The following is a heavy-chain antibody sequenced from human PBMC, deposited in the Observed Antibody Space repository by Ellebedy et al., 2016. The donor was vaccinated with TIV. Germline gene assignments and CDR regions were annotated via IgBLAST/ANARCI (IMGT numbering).Heavy chain of an antibody. CDR2: IYPGDSDT. V-gene: IGHV5-51*01. J-gene: IGHJ4*02. Sequence: PGGSLRLSCKGPGKSFSNYWIGWVRQMPGKGLEWMGIIYPGDSDTRYSPSFQGQVTISAAKSIRTAYLQWSSLRASDTAMYYCARQGNYSSTWDAGYWGQGTLVTVSS. CDR3: ARQGNYSSTWDAGY. D-gene: IGHD6-13*01. CDR1: GKSFSNYW.